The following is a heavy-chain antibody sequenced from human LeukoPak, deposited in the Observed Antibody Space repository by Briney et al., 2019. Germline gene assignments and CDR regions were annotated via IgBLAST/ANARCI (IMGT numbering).Heavy chain of an antibody. J-gene: IGHJ4*02. CDR1: GFTFSDYY. Sequence: GGSLRLSCAASGFTFSDYYMSWIRQAPGKGLEWVSYISSSSSYTNYADSVKGRFTISRDNAKNSLYLQMNSPRAEDTAVYYCARFAVAGGIDYWGQGTLVTVSS. V-gene: IGHV3-11*03. D-gene: IGHD6-19*01. CDR3: ARFAVAGGIDY. CDR2: ISSSSSYT.